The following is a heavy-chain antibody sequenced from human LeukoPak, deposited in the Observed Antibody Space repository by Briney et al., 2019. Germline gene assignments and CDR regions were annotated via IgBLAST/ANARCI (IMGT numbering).Heavy chain of an antibody. D-gene: IGHD2-2*02. CDR3: ARVGSSHTGYYYYYYMDV. CDR2: ISWNSGSI. CDR1: GFTFDDYA. J-gene: IGHJ6*03. V-gene: IGHV3-9*01. Sequence: GGSLRLSCAASGFTFDDYAMHWVRQAPGKGLEWVSGISWNSGSIGYADSVKGRFTISRDNAKNSLYLQMNSLRAEDTALYYCARVGSSHTGYYYYYYMDVWGKGTTVTVSS.